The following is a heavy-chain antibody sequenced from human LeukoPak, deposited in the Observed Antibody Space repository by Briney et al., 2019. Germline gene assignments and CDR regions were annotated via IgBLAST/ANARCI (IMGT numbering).Heavy chain of an antibody. CDR1: GGSINSSDHY. Sequence: SETLSLTCTVSGGSINSSDHYWARIRQPPGKGLEWIGSKYYSGDTYYSPSLKSRVTISVDTSRNKFALKLNSVTAADTAVYFCARHRLEGDTFDIWGQGTKVTVPS. CDR2: KYYSGDT. V-gene: IGHV4-39*01. CDR3: ARHRLEGDTFDI. J-gene: IGHJ3*02. D-gene: IGHD3-3*01.